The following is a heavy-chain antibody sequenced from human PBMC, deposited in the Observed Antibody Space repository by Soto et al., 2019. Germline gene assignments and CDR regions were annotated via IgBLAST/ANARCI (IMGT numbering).Heavy chain of an antibody. CDR3: ARVTGVYDILTGYLMGVYYGMDV. J-gene: IGHJ6*02. CDR1: GGSISSSNW. V-gene: IGHV4-4*02. CDR2: IYHSGST. D-gene: IGHD3-9*01. Sequence: SETLSLTCAVSGGSISSSNWWSWVRQPPGKGLEWIGEIYHSGSTNYNPSLKSRVTISVDKSKNQFSLKLSSVTAADTAVYYCARVTGVYDILTGYLMGVYYGMDVWGQGTTVTVSS.